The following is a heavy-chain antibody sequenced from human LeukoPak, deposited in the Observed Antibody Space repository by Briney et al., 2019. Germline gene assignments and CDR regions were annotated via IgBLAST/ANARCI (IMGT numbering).Heavy chain of an antibody. CDR1: GFTFSSYS. D-gene: IGHD6-13*01. CDR3: ARRGSWYGVDY. CDR2: ISSSSYI. V-gene: IGHV3-21*01. Sequence: GGSLRLSCAASGFTFSSYSMNWVRQAPGKGLEWVSSISSSSYIYYADSVKGRFTISRDNAKNSLYLQMNSLRAEDTAVYYCARRGSWYGVDYWGQGTLVTVSS. J-gene: IGHJ4*02.